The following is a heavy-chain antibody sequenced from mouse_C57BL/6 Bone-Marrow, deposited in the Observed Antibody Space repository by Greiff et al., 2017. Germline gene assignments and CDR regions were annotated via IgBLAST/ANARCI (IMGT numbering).Heavy chain of an antibody. J-gene: IGHJ4*01. CDR3: TTSGSSSFYAMDY. Sequence: EVQLQESGAELVRPGASVKLSCTASGFNIKDDYMHWVKQRPEQGLEWIGWIDPENGDTEYASQFPGKATITADTSSNTAYLQLSSLTSEDTAVYYGTTSGSSSFYAMDYWGQGTSVTVSS. CDR2: IDPENGDT. D-gene: IGHD1-1*01. V-gene: IGHV14-4*01. CDR1: GFNIKDDY.